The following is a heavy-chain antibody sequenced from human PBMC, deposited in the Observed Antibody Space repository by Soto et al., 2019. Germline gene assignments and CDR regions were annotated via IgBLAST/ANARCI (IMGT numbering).Heavy chain of an antibody. D-gene: IGHD2-15*01. CDR2: INHSGST. CDR1: GGSFSGYY. CDR3: ARGRVLDIVVVVAAGIFDY. Sequence: QVQLQQCGAGLLKPSGTLSLTCAVYGGSFSGYYWSWIRQPPGKGLEWIGEINHSGSTNYNPSLKSRVTLSVDTSKNQFSLKLSYVTAADTAVYYCARGRVLDIVVVVAAGIFDYWGQGTLVTVSS. J-gene: IGHJ4*02. V-gene: IGHV4-34*01.